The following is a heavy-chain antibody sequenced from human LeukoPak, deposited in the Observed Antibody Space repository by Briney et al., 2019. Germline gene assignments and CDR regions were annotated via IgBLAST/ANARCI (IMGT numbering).Heavy chain of an antibody. D-gene: IGHD2-2*01. V-gene: IGHV3-23*01. J-gene: IGHJ4*02. Sequence: SGGSLRLSCAASGFTFSGHAMRWVRQAPGKGLEWVSGISGSDDATSYADSVKGRFTISRDNPKNTLFLQMNSLRADDTAFYYCSRDASSSLKHYYSGPSCRNFDSWGQGALVTVAS. CDR3: SRDASSSLKHYYSGPSCRNFDS. CDR1: GFTFSGHA. CDR2: ISGSDDAT.